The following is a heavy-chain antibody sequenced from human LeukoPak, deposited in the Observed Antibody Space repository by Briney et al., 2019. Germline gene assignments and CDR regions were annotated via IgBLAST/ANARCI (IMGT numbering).Heavy chain of an antibody. J-gene: IGHJ4*02. Sequence: GGSLRLSCAASGFTFSNAWMSWVRQAPGKGPEWVGRIKRKTDGGTTDYAAPVKGRFTISRDDSKNTLYLQMNSLKTEDTAVYYCTTGAYYGDYAEFDYWGQGTLVTVSS. CDR3: TTGAYYGDYAEFDY. V-gene: IGHV3-15*01. CDR1: GFTFSNAW. D-gene: IGHD4-17*01. CDR2: IKRKTDGGTT.